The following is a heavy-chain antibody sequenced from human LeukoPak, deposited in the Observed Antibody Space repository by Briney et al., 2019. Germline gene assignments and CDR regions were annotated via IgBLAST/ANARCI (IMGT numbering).Heavy chain of an antibody. CDR3: ARDPTLYCSSTSCYGDAFDI. D-gene: IGHD2-2*01. CDR1: GYNFEEYY. J-gene: IGHJ3*02. CDR2: INPNSGGT. Sequence: ASVKVSCKASGYNFEEYYIHWVRQAPGQGLEWMGWINPNSGGTNYAQKFQGRVTMTRDTSISTAYMELSRLRSDDTAVYYCARDPTLYCSSTSCYGDAFDIWGQGTMVTVSS. V-gene: IGHV1-2*02.